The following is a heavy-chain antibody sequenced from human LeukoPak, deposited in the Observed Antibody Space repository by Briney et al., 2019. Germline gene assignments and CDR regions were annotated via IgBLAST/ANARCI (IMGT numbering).Heavy chain of an antibody. CDR1: GGTFSSYA. V-gene: IGHV1-69*04. Sequence: SVKVSCKASGGTFSSYAISWVRQAPGQGLEWMGRIIPILGIANYAQKFQGRVTITADKSTSTAYMGLSSLRSEDTAVYYCATPGGTDAFDIWGQGTMVTVSS. CDR2: IIPILGIA. CDR3: ATPGGTDAFDI. D-gene: IGHD4-23*01. J-gene: IGHJ3*02.